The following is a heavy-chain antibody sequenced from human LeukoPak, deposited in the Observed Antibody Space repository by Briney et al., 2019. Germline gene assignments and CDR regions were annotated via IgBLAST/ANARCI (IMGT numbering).Heavy chain of an antibody. CDR3: ARDVGEYNWNRFDY. Sequence: GGSLRLSCAASGFTFSSYGMHWVRQAPGKGLEWVAVISYDGSNKYYADSVKGRFTISRDNSKNTLYLQMNSLRAEDTAVYYCARDVGEYNWNRFDYWGQGTLVTVSS. CDR1: GFTFSSYG. CDR2: ISYDGSNK. D-gene: IGHD1-20*01. V-gene: IGHV3-30*03. J-gene: IGHJ4*02.